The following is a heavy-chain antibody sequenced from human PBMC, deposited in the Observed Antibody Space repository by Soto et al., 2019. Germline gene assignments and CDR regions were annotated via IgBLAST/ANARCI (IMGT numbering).Heavy chain of an antibody. V-gene: IGHV4-39*01. CDR1: GGSISSSSYY. CDR2: IYYSGST. CDR3: ASPGIAAAGTPWMRYYFDY. D-gene: IGHD6-13*01. Sequence: SETLSLTCTVSGGSISSSSYYWGWIRQPPGKGLEWIGSIYYSGSTYYNPSLKSRVTISVDTSKNQFSLKLSSVTAADTAVYYCASPGIAAAGTPWMRYYFDYWGQGTLVTVSS. J-gene: IGHJ4*02.